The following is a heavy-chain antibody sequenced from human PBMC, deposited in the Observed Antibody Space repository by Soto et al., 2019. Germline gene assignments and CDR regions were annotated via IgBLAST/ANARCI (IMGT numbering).Heavy chain of an antibody. CDR1: GFTFSSFA. V-gene: IGHV3-30-3*01. CDR2: ISYDGSNK. D-gene: IGHD6-19*01. CDR3: ARDLGYSSGWYRFDY. J-gene: IGHJ4*02. Sequence: QVQLVESGGGVVQPGRSLRLSCAASGFTFSSFAMHWVRQAPGKGLEWVAVISYDGSNKYYADSVKGRFTISRDNSQNTLDLQMNSLRAEDTAVYYCARDLGYSSGWYRFDYWGQGTLVTVSS.